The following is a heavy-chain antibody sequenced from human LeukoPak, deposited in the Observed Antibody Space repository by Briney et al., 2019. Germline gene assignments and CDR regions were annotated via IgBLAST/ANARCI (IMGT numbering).Heavy chain of an antibody. J-gene: IGHJ4*02. V-gene: IGHV4-39*07. D-gene: IGHD5-24*01. CDR1: GGSISSSSYY. Sequence: PSETLSLTCTVSGGSISSSSYYWGWIRQPPGKGLEWIGNIYYSGSTNYNPSLKSRVTISVDTSKNQFSLKLSSVTAADTAVYYCARKRWLYTTYYFDYWGQGTLVTVSS. CDR2: IYYSGST. CDR3: ARKRWLYTTYYFDY.